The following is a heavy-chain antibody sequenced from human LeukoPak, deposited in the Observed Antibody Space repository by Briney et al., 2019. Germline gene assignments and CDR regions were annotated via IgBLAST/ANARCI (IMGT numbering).Heavy chain of an antibody. Sequence: SETLSLTCTVSGGSISSSSYYWGWIRQPPGKGLEWIGSISYTGSTYYNSSLRSRVTISVDTSKNQFSLKLSSPTAADTAVYYCARDSGSYYSNAFDIWGQGTVVTVSS. D-gene: IGHD1-26*01. CDR2: ISYTGST. V-gene: IGHV4-39*02. CDR1: GGSISSSSYY. CDR3: ARDSGSYYSNAFDI. J-gene: IGHJ3*02.